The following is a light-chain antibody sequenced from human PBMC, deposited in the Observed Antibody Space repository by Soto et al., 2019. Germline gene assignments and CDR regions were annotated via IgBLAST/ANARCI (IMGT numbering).Light chain of an antibody. CDR3: QESYRAPPWT. CDR1: DNIAKY. V-gene: IGKV1-39*01. J-gene: IGKJ1*01. Sequence: DIQTTQSPSSLSASVGDRVTITCRTSDNIAKYLNWYQQKPGQVPKLLIVAASRLQSGVPTRFSGSGSGTDFTLTNNKLQPEDFATYYCQESYRAPPWTFGQGIKVEVK. CDR2: AAS.